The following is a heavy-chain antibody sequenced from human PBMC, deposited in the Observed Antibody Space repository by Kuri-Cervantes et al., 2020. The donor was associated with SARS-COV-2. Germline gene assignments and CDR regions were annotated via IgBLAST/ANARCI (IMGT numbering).Heavy chain of an antibody. Sequence: SETLSLTCTVSGGSISSYYWSWIRQPPGKGLEWIGYIYYSGSTNYNPSLKSRVTISVDTSKNQFSLKLSSVTAAGTAVYYCARVYYDSSGYYEVRYFDYWGQGTLVTVSS. CDR2: IYYSGST. CDR1: GGSISSYY. D-gene: IGHD3-22*01. J-gene: IGHJ4*02. CDR3: ARVYYDSSGYYEVRYFDY. V-gene: IGHV4-59*01.